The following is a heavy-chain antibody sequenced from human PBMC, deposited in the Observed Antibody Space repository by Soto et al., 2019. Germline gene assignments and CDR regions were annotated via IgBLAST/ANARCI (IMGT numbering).Heavy chain of an antibody. V-gene: IGHV4-59*08. D-gene: IGHD3-3*01. CDR2: IYYNGST. CDR3: ARLNPSDFWSGYPAGY. CDR1: GGSISSYY. J-gene: IGHJ4*02. Sequence: PSETLSLTCTVSGGSISSYYWSWIRQPPGKGLEWIGYIYYNGSTNYNSSLKSRVTISVDTSKYQFSLKLSSVTAADTAVYYCARLNPSDFWSGYPAGYWGQGTLVTVSS.